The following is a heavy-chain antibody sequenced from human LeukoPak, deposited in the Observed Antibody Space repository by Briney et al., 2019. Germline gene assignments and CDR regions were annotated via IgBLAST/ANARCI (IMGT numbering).Heavy chain of an antibody. CDR3: ARAQTGTRARGPFDY. J-gene: IGHJ4*02. D-gene: IGHD1-1*01. CDR2: ISAYNGNT. CDR1: GYTFTSYG. V-gene: IGHV1-18*01. Sequence: ASVKVSCKASGYTFTSYGISWVRQAPGQGLEWMGWISAYNGNTNYAQKLQGRVTMTTDTSTSTAYMELRSLRSDDTAVYYCARAQTGTRARGPFDYWGQGTLVTVSS.